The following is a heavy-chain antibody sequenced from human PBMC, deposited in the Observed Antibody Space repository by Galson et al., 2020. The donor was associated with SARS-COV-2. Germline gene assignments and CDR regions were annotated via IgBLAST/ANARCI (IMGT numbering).Heavy chain of an antibody. J-gene: IGHJ6*03. CDR2: IFHSGYT. CDR3: SRIIVTAYYFSYMDV. CDR1: GGSISSSDW. Sequence: SETLCLTCAVSGGSISSSDWWGWVRQPPGKGLEWIGEIFHSGYTNYNPSLKSRVTMSVDTSKNQFSLKLSSVTAADTALYYCSRIIVTAYYFSYMDVWGKGTTVTVSS. V-gene: IGHV4-4*02. D-gene: IGHD2-21*02.